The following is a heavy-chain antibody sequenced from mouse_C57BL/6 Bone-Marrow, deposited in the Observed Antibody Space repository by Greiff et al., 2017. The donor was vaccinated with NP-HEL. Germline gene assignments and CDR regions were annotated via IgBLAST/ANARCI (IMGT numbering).Heavy chain of an antibody. D-gene: IGHD1-1*01. Sequence: VQLQQPGAELVKPGASVKLSCKASGYTFTSYWMQGVKQRPGQGLEWIGEIDPSDSYTNYNQKFKGKATLTVDTSSSTAYMQRSSLTSEDSAVYYCASYYYGSSPYYYAMDYWGQGTSVTVSS. CDR3: ASYYYGSSPYYYAMDY. J-gene: IGHJ4*01. CDR1: GYTFTSYW. CDR2: IDPSDSYT. V-gene: IGHV1-50*01.